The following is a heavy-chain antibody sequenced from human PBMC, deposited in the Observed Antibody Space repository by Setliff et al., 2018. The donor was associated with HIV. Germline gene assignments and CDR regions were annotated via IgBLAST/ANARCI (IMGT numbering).Heavy chain of an antibody. CDR3: ARGLDVWGTYRYRNYFDY. Sequence: LSLTCAVYGGSFSDYYWSWIRQSPGRGLEWIGEINHGGSTIYNPSLKSRVTISIDTSKNQFSLNLTSVTAADTAIYYCARGLDVWGTYRYRNYFDYWGQGTLVTVLL. D-gene: IGHD3-16*02. CDR2: INHGGST. J-gene: IGHJ4*02. V-gene: IGHV4-34*01. CDR1: GGSFSDYY.